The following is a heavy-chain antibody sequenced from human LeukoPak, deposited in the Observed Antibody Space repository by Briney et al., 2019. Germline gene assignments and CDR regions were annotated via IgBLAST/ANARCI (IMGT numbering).Heavy chain of an antibody. V-gene: IGHV4-59*01. CDR3: ARDLFMRDAFDI. D-gene: IGHD3-16*01. Sequence: PSETLSLTCAVSGGSISSYYWSWIRQPPGKGLEWIGYIYYSGSTNYNPSLKSRVTISVDTSKNQFSLKLSSVTAADTAVYYCARDLFMRDAFDIWGQGTMVTVSS. CDR1: GGSISSYY. J-gene: IGHJ3*02. CDR2: IYYSGST.